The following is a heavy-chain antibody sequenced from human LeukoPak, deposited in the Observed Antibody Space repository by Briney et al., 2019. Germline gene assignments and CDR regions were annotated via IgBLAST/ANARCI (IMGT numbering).Heavy chain of an antibody. CDR1: GFTFSSYW. Sequence: GGSLRLSCAASGFTFSSYWMHWVRQAPGKGLVWVSRINSDGSSTSYADSVKGRFIISRDNAKNTLSLQMNSLRAEDTAVFYCVRVACSSMTSCATVDYWGQGILVTVSS. J-gene: IGHJ4*02. V-gene: IGHV3-74*01. CDR3: VRVACSSMTSCATVDY. CDR2: INSDGSST. D-gene: IGHD2-2*01.